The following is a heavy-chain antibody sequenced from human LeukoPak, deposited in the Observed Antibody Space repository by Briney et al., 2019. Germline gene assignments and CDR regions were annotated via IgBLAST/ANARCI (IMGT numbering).Heavy chain of an antibody. V-gene: IGHV3-30-3*01. J-gene: IGHJ4*02. CDR2: ISYDGSNK. D-gene: IGHD1-7*01. CDR1: GFTFSSYA. CDR3: AREGNYCPFDY. Sequence: GGSLRLSCAASGFTFSSYAMHWVRQAPGKGLEWVAVISYDGSNKYYADSVKGRFTISRDNSKNTLYLQMNSLRAEDTAVYYCAREGNYCPFDYWGQGTLVTVSS.